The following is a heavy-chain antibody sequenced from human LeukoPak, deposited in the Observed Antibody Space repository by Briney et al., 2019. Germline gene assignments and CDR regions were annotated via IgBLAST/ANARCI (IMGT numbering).Heavy chain of an antibody. CDR2: IYYSGST. Sequence: SETLSLTCTVSGGSISSSSYYWGWIRQPPGKGLEWIGSIYYSGSTYYNPSLKSRVTISVDTSKNQFSLKLSSVTAADTAVYYCARPLEYDIFTGYYNPGGWFDPWGQGTLVIVSS. CDR3: ARPLEYDIFTGYYNPGGWFDP. V-gene: IGHV4-39*01. D-gene: IGHD3-9*01. J-gene: IGHJ5*02. CDR1: GGSISSSSYY.